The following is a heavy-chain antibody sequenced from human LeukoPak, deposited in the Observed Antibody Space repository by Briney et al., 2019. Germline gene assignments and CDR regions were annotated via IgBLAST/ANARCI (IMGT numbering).Heavy chain of an antibody. CDR1: GFAFSTYA. CDR3: ATHYDSSYFLPGFLGFDV. J-gene: IGHJ3*01. CDR2: ISANGDAT. D-gene: IGHD3-22*01. V-gene: IGHV3-23*01. Sequence: GGSLRLSCAASGFAFSTYALSWVRQAPGKGLEWVSAISANGDATPYSDSVKGRFTISRDNSKNMLNLQMNSLRAEDTALYFCATHYDSSYFLPGFLGFDVWGQGTEVTVSS.